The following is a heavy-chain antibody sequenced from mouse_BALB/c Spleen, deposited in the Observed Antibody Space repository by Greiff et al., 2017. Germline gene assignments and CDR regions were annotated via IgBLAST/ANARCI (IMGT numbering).Heavy chain of an antibody. CDR2: IDPANGNT. Sequence: VQLQQSGAELVKPGASVKLSCTASGFNIKDTYMHWVKQRPEQGLEWIGRIDPANGNTKYDPKFQGKATITADTSSNTAYLQLSSLTSEDTAVYYCAKNGDYYAMDYWGQGTSVTVSS. CDR1: GFNIKDTY. V-gene: IGHV14-3*02. CDR3: AKNGDYYAMDY. J-gene: IGHJ4*01.